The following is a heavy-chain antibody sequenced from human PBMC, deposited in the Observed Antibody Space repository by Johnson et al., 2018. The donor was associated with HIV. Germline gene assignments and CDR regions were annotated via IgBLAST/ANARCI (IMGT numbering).Heavy chain of an antibody. CDR1: GFTFSNYA. CDR2: ISFDGSNE. D-gene: IGHD4-17*01. CDR3: AREFLYGDYQDAFDI. V-gene: IGHV3-30-3*01. Sequence: QVQLVESGGGLVKPGGSLRLSCAASGFTFSNYAMHWVRQVPGTGLEWVAIISFDGSNEYYADSVKGRFTISRDNFKNTLFLQMNSLRVEDTAVYYCAREFLYGDYQDAFDIWGQGTMVTVSS. J-gene: IGHJ3*02.